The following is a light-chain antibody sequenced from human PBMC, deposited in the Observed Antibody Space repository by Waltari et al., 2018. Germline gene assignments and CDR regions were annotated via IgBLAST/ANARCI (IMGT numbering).Light chain of an antibody. CDR1: QSLVHSDGNTY. V-gene: IGKV2-30*02. CDR3: MQGTHWPRT. Sequence: DVAMTQSPLTLPVTLGQPASISCRSSQSLVHSDGNTYLNWFQQRPGHSPRRLIYKVSNRDSGVPDRFSGSGSGTDFTLKISRVEAEDVGVYYCMQGTHWPRTFGQGTKVQIK. J-gene: IGKJ1*01. CDR2: KVS.